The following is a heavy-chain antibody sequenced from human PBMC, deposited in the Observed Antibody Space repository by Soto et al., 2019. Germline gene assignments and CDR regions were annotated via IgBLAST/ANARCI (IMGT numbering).Heavy chain of an antibody. J-gene: IGHJ1*01. V-gene: IGHV1-8*02. CDR3: XXGSAFQ. D-gene: IGHD6-19*01. CDR2: MNSFSGGS. Sequence: QVQLVQSGAEVKRPGASVKVSCTTSGYKFADYNMNWVRQATGRGLEWLGYMNSFSGGSDFAPKFQDRLTLTKNTSISTAYLELTNLRDDXXXXXXXXXGSAFQ. CDR1: GYKFADYN.